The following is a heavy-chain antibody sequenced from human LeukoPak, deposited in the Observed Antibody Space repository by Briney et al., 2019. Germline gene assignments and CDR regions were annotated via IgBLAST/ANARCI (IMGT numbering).Heavy chain of an antibody. D-gene: IGHD3-9*01. CDR1: GYTFTSYG. Sequence: ASVKVSCKASGYTFTSYGISWVRQAPGRGLEWVGWITAYSGHTNYAQHLHGRVTMTTDTSTTTAYMEMKSLRSDDTAVYYCARGGYYDILTGYYGWFDPWGQGTLVTVFS. J-gene: IGHJ5*02. CDR3: ARGGYYDILTGYYGWFDP. CDR2: ITAYSGHT. V-gene: IGHV1-18*01.